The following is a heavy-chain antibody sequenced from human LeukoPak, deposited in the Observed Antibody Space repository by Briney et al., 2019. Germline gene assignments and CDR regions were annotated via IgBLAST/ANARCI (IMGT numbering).Heavy chain of an antibody. CDR3: ARGYFDPGDY. J-gene: IGHJ4*02. CDR1: GSTFSTYG. D-gene: IGHD3-9*01. V-gene: IGHV3-33*01. Sequence: GGPLSLSCAASGSTFSTYGMHWARQAQGKGLEWVAVIWYDGSNKYYADSVKGRFTISRDNSKNTLYLQMNSLRAEDTAVYYCARGYFDPGDYWGQGTLVTVSS. CDR2: IWYDGSNK.